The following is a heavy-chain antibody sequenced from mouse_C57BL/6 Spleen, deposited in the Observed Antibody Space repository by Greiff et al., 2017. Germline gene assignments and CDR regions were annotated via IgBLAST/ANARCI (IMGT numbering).Heavy chain of an antibody. V-gene: IGHV5-12*01. CDR2: ISNGGGST. Sequence: EVKLMESGGGLVQPGGSLKLSCAASGFTFSDYYMYWVRQTPEKRLEWVAYISNGGGSTYYPDTVKGRFTISRDNAKNTLYLQMSRLKSEDTAMYYCARQRAGYFDYWGQGTTLTVSS. J-gene: IGHJ2*01. CDR1: GFTFSDYY. D-gene: IGHD3-3*01. CDR3: ARQRAGYFDY.